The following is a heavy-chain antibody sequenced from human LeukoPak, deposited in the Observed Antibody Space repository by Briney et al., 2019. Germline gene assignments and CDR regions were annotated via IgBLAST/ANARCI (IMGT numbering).Heavy chain of an antibody. CDR1: GGSISSSNW. Sequence: KPSETLSLTCAVSGGSISSSNWWSWVRQPPGKGLEWIGEIYHSGTTNYNPSLKSRVTISVDKPKNQFSLKLSSVTAADTAVYYCARGGPPDYWGQGTLVTVSS. D-gene: IGHD5-12*01. CDR2: IYHSGTT. J-gene: IGHJ4*02. V-gene: IGHV4-4*02. CDR3: ARGGPPDY.